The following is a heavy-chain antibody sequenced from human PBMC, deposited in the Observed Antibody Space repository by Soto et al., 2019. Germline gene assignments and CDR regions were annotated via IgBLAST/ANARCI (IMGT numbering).Heavy chain of an antibody. Sequence: GSLRLSCAASGFTVSSNYMSWVRQAPGKGLEWVSVIYSGGSTYYADSVKGRFTISRHNSKNTLYLQMNSLRAEDTAVYYCARGGRGSSWCVHYYYFDYWGQGTLVTVSS. CDR1: GFTVSSNY. J-gene: IGHJ4*02. D-gene: IGHD6-13*01. CDR2: IYSGGST. CDR3: ARGGRGSSWCVHYYYFDY. V-gene: IGHV3-53*04.